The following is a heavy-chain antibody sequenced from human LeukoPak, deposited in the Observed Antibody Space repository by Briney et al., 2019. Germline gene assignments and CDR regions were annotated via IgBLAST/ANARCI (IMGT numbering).Heavy chain of an antibody. D-gene: IGHD6-13*01. CDR1: GFTFSSYS. J-gene: IGHJ4*02. Sequence: GGSLRLSCAASGFTFSSYSMNWVRQAPGKGLEWVSSISSSSSYIYYADSVKGRFTISRDNAKNSLYLQMSSLRAEDTAVYYCARDVGPRAAAAPFYYWGQGTLVTVSS. V-gene: IGHV3-21*01. CDR2: ISSSSSYI. CDR3: ARDVGPRAAAAPFYY.